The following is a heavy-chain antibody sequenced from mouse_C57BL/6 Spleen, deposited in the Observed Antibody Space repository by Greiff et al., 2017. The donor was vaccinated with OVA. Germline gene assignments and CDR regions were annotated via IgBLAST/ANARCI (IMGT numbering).Heavy chain of an antibody. CDR1: GYTFTSYW. D-gene: IGHD1-1*01. Sequence: QVQLQQPGAELVQPGASVKLSCKASGYTFTSYWMHWVKQRPGQGLEWIGMIHPNSGSTNYNEKFKSKATLTVDKSSSTAYMQLSSLTSEDSAVYYCAREDGGPPVYYAMDYWGQGTSVTVSS. CDR3: AREDGGPPVYYAMDY. J-gene: IGHJ4*01. V-gene: IGHV1-64*01. CDR2: IHPNSGST.